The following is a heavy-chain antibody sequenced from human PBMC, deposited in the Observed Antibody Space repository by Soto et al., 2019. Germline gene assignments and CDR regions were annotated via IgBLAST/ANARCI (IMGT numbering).Heavy chain of an antibody. J-gene: IGHJ6*02. CDR3: AKDPQSIRIAVAGAPVDV. CDR1: GFTFSSYA. V-gene: IGHV3-23*01. Sequence: AGSLRLSCAASGFTFSSYAMSCVRQAPGKGLEWVSAISGSGGSTYYADSVKGRFTISRDNSKNTLYLQMNSLRAEDTAVYYCAKDPQSIRIAVAGAPVDVWGQGTTVTVS. D-gene: IGHD6-19*01. CDR2: ISGSGGST.